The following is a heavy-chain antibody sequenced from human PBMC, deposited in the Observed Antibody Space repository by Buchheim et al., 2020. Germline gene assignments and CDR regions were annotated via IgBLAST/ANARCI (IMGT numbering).Heavy chain of an antibody. J-gene: IGHJ4*02. CDR1: GFTFSTYA. V-gene: IGHV3-23*01. CDR2: ISGSGGST. Sequence: EVQLLESGGGLVEPGESLRLSCAASGFTFSTYAMSWVRQAPGKGLEWVSGISGSGGSTYYADSVKRRFTISRDNSKNTPYLQMGSLRAEDTALYYCATQWATVTRSHGNWGQGTL. D-gene: IGHD4-17*01. CDR3: ATQWATVTRSHGN.